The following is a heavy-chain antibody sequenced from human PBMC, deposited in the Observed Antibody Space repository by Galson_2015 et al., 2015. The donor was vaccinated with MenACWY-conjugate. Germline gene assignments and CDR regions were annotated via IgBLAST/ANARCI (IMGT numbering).Heavy chain of an antibody. J-gene: IGHJ3*01. Sequence: SLRLSCAASGFTFSSYSMNWVRQAPGKGLEWVSCIGGGGNYISYADSVRGRFTISRDNARNSLYLHMNNLRAEDTAVYYCTRAKEQWLSKTFDVWGQGTMVTVSS. CDR2: IGGGGNYI. CDR3: TRAKEQWLSKTFDV. D-gene: IGHD6-19*01. CDR1: GFTFSSYS. V-gene: IGHV3-21*01.